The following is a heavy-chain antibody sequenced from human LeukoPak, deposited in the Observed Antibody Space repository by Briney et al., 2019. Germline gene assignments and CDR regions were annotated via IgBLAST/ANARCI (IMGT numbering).Heavy chain of an antibody. D-gene: IGHD5-18*01. Sequence: PGRSLRLSCAASGFTFSSYVMHWVRQAPGKGLEWVAIISYDGSNKYYADSVKGRFTISRHNSKNTLFLQMNSLRAEDTAVYYCAKDRTSVHLWLSDLDYWGQGTLVTVSS. CDR2: ISYDGSNK. CDR3: AKDRTSVHLWLSDLDY. V-gene: IGHV3-30*18. CDR1: GFTFSSYV. J-gene: IGHJ4*02.